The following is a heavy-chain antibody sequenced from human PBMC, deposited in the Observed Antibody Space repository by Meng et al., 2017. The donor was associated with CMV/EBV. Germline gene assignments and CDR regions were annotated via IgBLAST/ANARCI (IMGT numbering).Heavy chain of an antibody. V-gene: IGHV5-51*01. CDR3: ARHGGGATGRIGGMDV. D-gene: IGHD5-12*01. CDR2: IYPGDSDT. J-gene: IGHJ6*02. CDR1: GYSFTSYW. Sequence: GGSLRLSCKGSGYSFTSYWIGWVRQMPGKGLEWMGIIYPGDSDTRYSPSFQGQVTISADKSISTAYLQWSSLKASDTAMYYCARHGGGATGRIGGMDVWGQGTTVTVSS.